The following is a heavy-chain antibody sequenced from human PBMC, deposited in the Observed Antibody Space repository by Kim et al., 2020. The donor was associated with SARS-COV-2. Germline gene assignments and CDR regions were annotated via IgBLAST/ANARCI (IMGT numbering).Heavy chain of an antibody. CDR3: LGGFYFAS. V-gene: IGHV1-3*01. Sequence: ASVKVSCKTSGHFFTRDSIHWVRQAPGQGLEWMGGIDCGNGNTIYSQKFQGRVTFTPATSASTASMDLGSLRSKDSLVYYCLGGFYFASWGQGPLVT. J-gene: IGHJ5*02. CDR2: IDCGNGNT. D-gene: IGHD3-16*01. CDR1: GHFFTRDS.